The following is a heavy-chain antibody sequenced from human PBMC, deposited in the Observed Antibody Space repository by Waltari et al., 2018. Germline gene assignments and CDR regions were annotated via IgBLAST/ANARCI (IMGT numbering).Heavy chain of an antibody. CDR1: GFTVSSHY. D-gene: IGHD6-13*01. CDR2: IYSGGST. Sequence: EVQLVESGGGLIQPGGSLRLSCAASGFTVSSHYMSWVRQAPGKGLEWVSVIYSGGSTYYADSVKGRFTISRDNSKNTLYLQMNSLRAEDTAVYYCARDSPYSSSWSDYWGQGTLVTVSS. CDR3: ARDSPYSSSWSDY. V-gene: IGHV3-53*01. J-gene: IGHJ4*02.